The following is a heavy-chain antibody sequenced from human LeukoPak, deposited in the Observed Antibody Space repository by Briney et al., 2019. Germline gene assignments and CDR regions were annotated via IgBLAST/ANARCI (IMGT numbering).Heavy chain of an antibody. J-gene: IGHJ6*03. CDR1: GGSISSYY. Sequence: PSETLSLTCTVSGGSISSYYWSWIRQPPGKGLEWIGYIYYSGSTNYNPSLKSRVTISVDTSKNQFSLKLSSVTAADTAVYYCARGITMVRGVIMGDANYYYYMDVWGKGTTVTISS. CDR3: ARGITMVRGVIMGDANYYYYMDV. V-gene: IGHV4-59*01. CDR2: IYYSGST. D-gene: IGHD3-10*01.